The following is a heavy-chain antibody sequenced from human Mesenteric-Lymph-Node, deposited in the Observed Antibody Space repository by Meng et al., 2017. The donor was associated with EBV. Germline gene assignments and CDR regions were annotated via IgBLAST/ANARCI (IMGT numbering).Heavy chain of an antibody. D-gene: IGHD1-26*01. Sequence: QSQQCAAVLFKPSAPLSSTCASDVGSFSNHYWSWIRQPPGKGLEWIGEINHSGSTSYNPSLKSRVTISVDTAKNQFSLKMSSVTAADTAVYYCARLIVGSLSTFDYWGQGALVTVSS. CDR3: ARLIVGSLSTFDY. CDR2: INHSGST. CDR1: VGSFSNHY. V-gene: IGHV4-34*01. J-gene: IGHJ4*02.